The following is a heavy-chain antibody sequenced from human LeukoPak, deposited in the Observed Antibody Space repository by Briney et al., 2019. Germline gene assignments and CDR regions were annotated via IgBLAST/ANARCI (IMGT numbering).Heavy chain of an antibody. CDR2: IYHSGST. CDR1: GGSISSSSYY. CDR3: ARDMGSSSSPDAFDI. D-gene: IGHD6-6*01. Sequence: SETRSLTCTVSGGSISSSSYYWGWIRQPPGKGLEWIGSIYHSGSTYYNPSLKSRVTISVDRSKNQFSLKLSSVTAADTAVYYCARDMGSSSSPDAFDIWGQGTMVTVSS. V-gene: IGHV4-39*07. J-gene: IGHJ3*02.